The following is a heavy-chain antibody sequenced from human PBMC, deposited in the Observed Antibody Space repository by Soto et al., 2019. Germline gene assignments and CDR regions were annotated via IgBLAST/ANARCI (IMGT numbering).Heavy chain of an antibody. CDR2: INPNSGDT. CDR3: AKDFGHYDILIGYPTFGS. V-gene: IGHV1-2*04. Sequence: ASVKVSCKASGYIFTGYYMHWVRQAPGQGLEWMGWINPNSGDTNYTQKFQGWVTMTRDTSISTAYMELSSLRVEDTAVYYCAKDFGHYDILIGYPTFGSWGQGTLVTVSS. D-gene: IGHD3-9*01. CDR1: GYIFTGYY. J-gene: IGHJ4*02.